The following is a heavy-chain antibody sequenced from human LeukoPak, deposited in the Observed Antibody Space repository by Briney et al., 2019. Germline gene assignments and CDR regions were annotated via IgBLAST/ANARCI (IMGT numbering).Heavy chain of an antibody. CDR3: ARVRTSGHNWCDP. Sequence: SETLSLTCTVSGGSISSSNYYWGWIRQPPGKGLEWIGSIDYSGNTYYNSSLKSRVTISVDTSKNQFSLKLTSVTAADTAVYYCARVRTSGHNWCDPWGQGTLVTVSS. D-gene: IGHD2-2*01. CDR2: IDYSGNT. V-gene: IGHV4-39*07. CDR1: GGSISSSNYY. J-gene: IGHJ5*02.